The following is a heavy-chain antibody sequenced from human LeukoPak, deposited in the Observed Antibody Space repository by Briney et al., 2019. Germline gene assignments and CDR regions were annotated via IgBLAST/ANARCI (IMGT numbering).Heavy chain of an antibody. D-gene: IGHD3-10*01. J-gene: IGHJ6*02. CDR2: NK. V-gene: IGHV3-33*01. Sequence: NKYYADSVKGRFTISRDNSKNTLYLQMNSLRAEDTAVYYCARDFYGSGSYPTPYYYYGMDVWGQGTTVTVSS. CDR3: ARDFYGSGSYPTPYYYYGMDV.